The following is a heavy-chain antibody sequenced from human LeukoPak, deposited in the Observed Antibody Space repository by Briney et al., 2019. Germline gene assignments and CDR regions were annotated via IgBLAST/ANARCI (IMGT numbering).Heavy chain of an antibody. CDR1: GGSFSGYY. D-gene: IGHD3-22*01. Sequence: SETLSLTCAVYGGSFSGYYWSWIRQPPGKGLEWIGETNHSGSTNYNPSLKSRVTISVDTSKNQFSLKLSSVTAADTAVYYCARGPPGGYDSSGYHDYWGQGTLVTVSS. V-gene: IGHV4-34*01. CDR3: ARGPPGGYDSSGYHDY. J-gene: IGHJ4*02. CDR2: TNHSGST.